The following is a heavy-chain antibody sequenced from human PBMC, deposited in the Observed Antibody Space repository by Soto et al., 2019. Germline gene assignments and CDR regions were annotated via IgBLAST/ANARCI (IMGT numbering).Heavy chain of an antibody. J-gene: IGHJ4*02. D-gene: IGHD3-22*01. V-gene: IGHV3-23*01. CDR3: AKGRESSGSYRPFDY. CDR1: GFTFSSYA. Sequence: PGGSLRLSCAASGFTFSSYAMSWVRQAPGKGLEWVSAISGGGVATNYADSVKGRFTISRDNSKNTLYLQMNSLRAEDTAVYYCAKGRESSGSYRPFDYWGQGTLVPVSS. CDR2: ISGGGVAT.